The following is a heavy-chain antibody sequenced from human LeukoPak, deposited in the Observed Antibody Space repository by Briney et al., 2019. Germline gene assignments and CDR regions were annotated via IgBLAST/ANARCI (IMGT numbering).Heavy chain of an antibody. CDR2: IYYSGST. J-gene: IGHJ6*02. D-gene: IGHD3-10*01. CDR3: ARMVSYYYGMDV. CDR1: GGSISSYY. V-gene: IGHV4-59*12. Sequence: PSETLSLTCTVSGGSISSYYWGWIRQHPGKGLEWIGYIYYSGSTNYNPSLKSRVTISVDTSKNQFSLKLSSVTAADTAVYYCARMVSYYYGMDVWGQGTTVTVSS.